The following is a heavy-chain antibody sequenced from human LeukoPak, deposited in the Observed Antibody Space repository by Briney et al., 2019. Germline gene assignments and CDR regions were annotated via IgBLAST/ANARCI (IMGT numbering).Heavy chain of an antibody. Sequence: GASVKVSCKASGYTFTSYGISWVRQAPGQGLEWMGWISAYNGNTNYAQKLRGRVTMTTDTSTSTAYMELRSLRSDDTAVYYCARAASRSGWTYYYDSSGYYYYFDYWGQGTLVTVS. V-gene: IGHV1-18*01. J-gene: IGHJ4*02. CDR1: GYTFTSYG. D-gene: IGHD3-22*01. CDR2: ISAYNGNT. CDR3: ARAASRSGWTYYYDSSGYYYYFDY.